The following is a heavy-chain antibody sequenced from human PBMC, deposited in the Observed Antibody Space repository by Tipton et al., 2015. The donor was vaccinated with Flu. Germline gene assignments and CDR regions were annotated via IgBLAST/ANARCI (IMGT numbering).Heavy chain of an antibody. D-gene: IGHD3-10*01. J-gene: IGHJ4*02. CDR2: IYISGNT. CDR1: GAPINNFY. V-gene: IGHV4-4*07. Sequence: TLSLTCTVSGAPINNFYWSWIQQSAGKGLEWIGRIYISGNTNYNPSLRSRVTISVDTSKNQISLNLRSVTAADTAVYYCASGSGDFDHWGQGTLVTVSS. CDR3: ASGSGDFDH.